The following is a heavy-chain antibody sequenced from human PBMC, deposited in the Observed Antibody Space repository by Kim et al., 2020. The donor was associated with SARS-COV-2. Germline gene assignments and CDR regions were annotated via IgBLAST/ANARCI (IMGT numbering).Heavy chain of an antibody. CDR1: GFAFSHFG. CDR3: AKLMHDFDRCGYVVDV. D-gene: IGHD3-22*01. V-gene: IGHV3-30*18. Sequence: GGSLRLSCAASGFAFSHFGLSWVRQTPGKGLEWVAFVSFEGSKAIYADSVKGRFTISRDDSKNTLFLQMHSLRPEDAAVYYCAKLMHDFDRCGYVVDVWGQGTTVTVSS. J-gene: IGHJ6*02. CDR2: VSFEGSKA.